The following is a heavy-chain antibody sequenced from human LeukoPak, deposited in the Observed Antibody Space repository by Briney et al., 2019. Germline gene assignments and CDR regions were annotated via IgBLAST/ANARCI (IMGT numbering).Heavy chain of an antibody. CDR3: ARDRVMGIYDAFDI. CDR2: INSDGSST. V-gene: IGHV3-74*01. CDR1: GFTFSSYW. J-gene: IGHJ3*02. Sequence: PGRTLRLSCAASGFTFSSYWMYWVRQASGKGLVWGSRINSDGSSTSFAESVKGRLTISRDNAKHTLDLQMNSLRAEDTAVYYCARDRVMGIYDAFDIWGQGTMVTVSS. D-gene: IGHD3-16*01.